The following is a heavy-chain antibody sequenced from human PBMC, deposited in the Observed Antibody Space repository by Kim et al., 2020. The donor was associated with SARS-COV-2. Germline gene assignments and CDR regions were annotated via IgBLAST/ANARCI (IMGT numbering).Heavy chain of an antibody. CDR3: AGDLYGSEDL. D-gene: IGHD3-10*01. V-gene: IGHV3-7*03. CDR1: GFTFSSRG. Sequence: GGSLRLSCAASGFTFSSRGMSWLRQAPGKGLEWVASVMRDGNEKHYVDSVKGRFTISRDNVKNSLYLQMNSVRAEDTAVYFCAGDLYGSEDLWGPGTLVTVST. J-gene: IGHJ5*02. CDR2: VMRDGNEK.